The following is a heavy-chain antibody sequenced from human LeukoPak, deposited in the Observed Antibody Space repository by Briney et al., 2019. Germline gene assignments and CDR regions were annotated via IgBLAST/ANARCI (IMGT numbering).Heavy chain of an antibody. CDR2: IYSGGST. CDR1: GFTVSSNY. V-gene: IGHV3-53*01. Sequence: GGSLRLSCAASGFTVSSNYMSWVRQAPGKGLEWVSVIYSGGSTYYADSVKGRFTISRDNSKNTLYLQMNSLRAEDTAVYYCAKDKSDIVVVPAAIFDYWGQGTLVTVSS. D-gene: IGHD2-2*01. J-gene: IGHJ4*02. CDR3: AKDKSDIVVVPAAIFDY.